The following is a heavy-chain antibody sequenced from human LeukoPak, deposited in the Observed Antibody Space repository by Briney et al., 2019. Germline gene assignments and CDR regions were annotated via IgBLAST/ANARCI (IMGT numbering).Heavy chain of an antibody. CDR3: AKASAYDSSGFDY. Sequence: TGGSLRLSCAASGFTFDDYAMHWVRQAPGKGLEWVSGISWNSGSIGYADSVKGRFTISRDNAKNSLYLQMNSLRAEDTALYYCAKASAYDSSGFDYWGQGTLVTVSS. CDR1: GFTFDDYA. D-gene: IGHD3-22*01. J-gene: IGHJ4*02. V-gene: IGHV3-9*01. CDR2: ISWNSGSI.